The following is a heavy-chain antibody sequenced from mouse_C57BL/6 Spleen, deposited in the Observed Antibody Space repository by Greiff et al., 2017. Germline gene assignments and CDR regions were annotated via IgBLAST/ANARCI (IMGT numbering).Heavy chain of an antibody. J-gene: IGHJ1*03. CDR1: GYAFSSSW. Sequence: QVHVKQSGPELVKPGASVKISCKASGYAFSSSWMNWVKQRPGKGLEWIGRIYPGDGDTNYNGKFKGKATLTADKSSSTAYMQLSSLTSEDSAVYFCARKGSWNWYFDVWGTGTTVTVSS. CDR3: ARKGSWNWYFDV. V-gene: IGHV1-82*01. CDR2: IYPGDGDT.